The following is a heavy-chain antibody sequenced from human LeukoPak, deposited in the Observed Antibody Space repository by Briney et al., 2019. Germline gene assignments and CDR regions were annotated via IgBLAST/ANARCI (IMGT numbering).Heavy chain of an antibody. CDR2: IDYSGST. V-gene: IGHV4-61*01. J-gene: IGHJ6*02. CDR1: GGSVSSGSYY. D-gene: IGHD6-13*01. Sequence: SETLSLTCTVSGGSVSSGSYYWSWIRQPPGKGLEWIGYIDYSGSTNYNPSLKSRVTISVDTSKNQFSLKLSSVTAADTAVYYCARDVSSWYGHYYYGMDVWGQGTTVTVSS. CDR3: ARDVSSWYGHYYYGMDV.